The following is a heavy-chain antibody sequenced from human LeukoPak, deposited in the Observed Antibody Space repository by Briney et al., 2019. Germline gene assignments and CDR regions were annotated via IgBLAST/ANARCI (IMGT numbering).Heavy chain of an antibody. CDR2: MNPNSGNT. CDR1: GYTFTSYD. CDR3: ARARIHHNWFDP. Sequence: ASVKVSCKASGYTFTSYDINWVRQATGQGLEWMGWMNPNSGNTGYAQKFQGRVTMTRNTSISTAYMELSSLGSEDTAVYYCARARIHHNWFDPWGQGTLVTVSS. J-gene: IGHJ5*02. D-gene: IGHD5-18*01. V-gene: IGHV1-8*01.